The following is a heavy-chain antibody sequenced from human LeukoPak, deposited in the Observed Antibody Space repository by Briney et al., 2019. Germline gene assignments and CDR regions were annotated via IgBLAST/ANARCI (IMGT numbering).Heavy chain of an antibody. CDR3: VRDHVSPGLSNWFDP. CDR2: IYYSGST. V-gene: IGHV4-39*02. Sequence: SETLSLTCTVSGGSISSSYSWGWIRQPPGKGLEWIGNIYYSGSTCYNSSLKSRVTISVDTSKNQFSLKLSSVTASDTAMYYCVRDHVSPGLSNWFDPWGQGTLVTVSS. CDR1: GGSISSSYS. D-gene: IGHD3-16*01. J-gene: IGHJ5*02.